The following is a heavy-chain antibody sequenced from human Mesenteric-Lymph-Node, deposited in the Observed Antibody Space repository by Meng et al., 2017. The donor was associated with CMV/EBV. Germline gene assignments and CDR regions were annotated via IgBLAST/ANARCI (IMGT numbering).Heavy chain of an antibody. Sequence: GGSLRLSCTVSGLTFNDYYMSWIRQAPGKGLEWVSYIDTGGTTKYYADSVKGRFTISRDNASKSLYLQMNSLRAEDTAVYYCARYFDFWSSYFYFDYWGQGALVTVSS. CDR2: IDTGGTTK. CDR1: GLTFNDYY. J-gene: IGHJ4*02. V-gene: IGHV3-11*01. D-gene: IGHD3-3*01. CDR3: ARYFDFWSSYFYFDY.